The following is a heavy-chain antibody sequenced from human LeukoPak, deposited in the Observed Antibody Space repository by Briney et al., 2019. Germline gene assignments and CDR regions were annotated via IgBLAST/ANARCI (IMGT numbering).Heavy chain of an antibody. V-gene: IGHV3-30-3*01. CDR1: GFTFS. Sequence: GGSLRLSCAASGFTFSMHWVRQAPGKGLEWVAVISYDGSDKYYTDSVKGRFTISRDNSKNTLYLQMNSLKTEDTAVYYCARGPYFYDSSGYHYGFDYGGRGTLVPVSS. D-gene: IGHD3-22*01. CDR2: ISYDGSDK. CDR3: ARGPYFYDSSGYHYGFDY. J-gene: IGHJ4*02.